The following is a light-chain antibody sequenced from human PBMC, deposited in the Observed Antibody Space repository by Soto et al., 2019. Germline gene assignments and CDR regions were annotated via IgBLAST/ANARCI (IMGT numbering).Light chain of an antibody. CDR1: RSVTSNY. CDR2: AAS. CDR3: QQYGTSPPWT. V-gene: IGKV3-20*01. J-gene: IGKJ1*01. Sequence: EIVLTLSPGTLSLSPGERATLSCRASRSVTSNYLAWYQQKPGQAPRLLIYAASTRATGIPDRFSGSGSGTDFTLTIGRLEPEDFAVYYCQQYGTSPPWTFGQGTKVEIK.